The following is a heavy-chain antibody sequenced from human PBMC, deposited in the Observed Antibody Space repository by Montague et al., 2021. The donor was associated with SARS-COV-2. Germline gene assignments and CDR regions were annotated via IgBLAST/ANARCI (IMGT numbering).Heavy chain of an antibody. CDR1: GGSFSGYY. Sequence: SETLSLTCAVYGGSFSGYYWSWIRQPPGKGLEWIGYIYYSGSTNYNPSLKSRVTISVDTSKNQFSLKLSSVTAADTAVYYCARGIDLWGRGTLVTVSS. CDR3: ARGIDL. V-gene: IGHV4-59*01. J-gene: IGHJ2*01. CDR2: IYYSGST.